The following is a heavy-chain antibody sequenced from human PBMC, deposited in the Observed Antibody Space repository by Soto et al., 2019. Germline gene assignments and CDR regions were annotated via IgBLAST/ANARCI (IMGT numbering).Heavy chain of an antibody. Sequence: GGSLRVSCAASGFTFSSYGMHWVRQAPCKGLEWVAVIYYDGSNKYYADSVKGRFTISRDNSKNTLYLQMNSLRAEDTAVYYCARDSGDRSSWSTYFDYWGQGTLVTVS. CDR2: IYYDGSNK. CDR1: GFTFSSYG. J-gene: IGHJ4*02. D-gene: IGHD6-13*01. V-gene: IGHV3-33*01. CDR3: ARDSGDRSSWSTYFDY.